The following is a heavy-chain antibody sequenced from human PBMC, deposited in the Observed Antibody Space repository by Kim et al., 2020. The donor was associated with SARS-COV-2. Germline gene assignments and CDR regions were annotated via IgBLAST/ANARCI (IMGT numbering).Heavy chain of an antibody. CDR3: AKDRARRAITIFGVVKEVVDAFDI. CDR2: ISGSGGST. V-gene: IGHV3-23*01. Sequence: GGSLRLSCAASGFTFSSYAMSWVRQAPGKGLEWVSGISGSGGSTDHADSVKGRFTISRDNSKNTLYLQMNSLRAEDTAVYYCAKDRARRAITIFGVVKEVVDAFDIWGQGTMVTVSS. CDR1: GFTFSSYA. D-gene: IGHD3-3*01. J-gene: IGHJ3*02.